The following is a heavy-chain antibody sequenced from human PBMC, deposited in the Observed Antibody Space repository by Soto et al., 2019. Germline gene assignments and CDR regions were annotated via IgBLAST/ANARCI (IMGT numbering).Heavy chain of an antibody. J-gene: IGHJ4*02. CDR1: GGSISSYY. CDR3: AREGYNFGPFDY. CDR2: IYYSGST. V-gene: IGHV4-59*01. Sequence: SETLSLTCTVSGGSISSYYWSWIWQPPGKGLEWIGYIYYSGSTNYNPSLKSRVTISIDTSKNQFSLKFNSVTAADTAVYYCAREGYNFGPFDYWGQGALVTVSS. D-gene: IGHD5-18*01.